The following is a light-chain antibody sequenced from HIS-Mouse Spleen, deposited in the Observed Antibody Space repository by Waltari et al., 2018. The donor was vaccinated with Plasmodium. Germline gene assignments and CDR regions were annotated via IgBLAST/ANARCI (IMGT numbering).Light chain of an antibody. CDR1: SDINVGSYN. CDR2: YYADSDK. J-gene: IGLJ3*02. V-gene: IGLV5-37*01. Sequence: QPVLTQPPSSPASPGESARLTCTLPSDINVGSYNIYWYQQNPGRPPRYPLYYYADSDKGQGSGVPSRFSGSNDASANTGILLISGLQSEDEADYYCMIWPSNASGVFGGGTKLTVL. CDR3: MIWPSNASGV.